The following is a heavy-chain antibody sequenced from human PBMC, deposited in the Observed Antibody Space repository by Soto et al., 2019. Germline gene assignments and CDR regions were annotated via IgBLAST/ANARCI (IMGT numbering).Heavy chain of an antibody. Sequence: LSLSCSASGFTFSGYSMNWVRQAPGKGLEWDSSISSSSSYIYYADSVKGRFTVSRDNAKNSLYLQMNSLRAEDTAVEYCARDLHIVVVTATPHYAMDVWGPGTTVTVSS. CDR3: ARDLHIVVVTATPHYAMDV. CDR2: ISSSSSYI. J-gene: IGHJ6*02. D-gene: IGHD2-21*02. V-gene: IGHV3-21*01. CDR1: GFTFSGYS.